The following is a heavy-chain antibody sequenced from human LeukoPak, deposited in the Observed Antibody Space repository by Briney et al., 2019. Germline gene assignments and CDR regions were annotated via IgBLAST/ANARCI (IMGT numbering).Heavy chain of an antibody. V-gene: IGHV5-10-1*01. J-gene: IGHJ5*02. D-gene: IGHD6-13*01. CDR3: ARHASIAAAGTSRFDP. CDR2: IDPSDSYT. CDR1: GFTFRSHA. Sequence: NSGGSLRLSCAASGFTFRSHAMSWVRQAPGKGLEWMGRIDPSDSYTNYSPSFQGHVTISADKSISTAYLQWSSLKASDTAMYYCARHASIAAAGTSRFDPWGQGTLVTVSS.